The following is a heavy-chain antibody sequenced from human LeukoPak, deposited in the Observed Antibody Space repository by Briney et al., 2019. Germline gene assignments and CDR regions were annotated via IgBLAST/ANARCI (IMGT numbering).Heavy chain of an antibody. D-gene: IGHD6-6*01. CDR1: GFIFDDYA. V-gene: IGHV3-9*01. J-gene: IGHJ4*02. CDR3: AKDRDYSSSGASVDY. Sequence: GGSLRLSCVASGFIFDDYAMHWVRQAPGKGLEWVSSISWNSGSIGYADSVKGRFTISRDNAKNSLYLQMNSLRAEDTALYYCAKDRDYSSSGASVDYWGQGTLVTVSS. CDR2: ISWNSGSI.